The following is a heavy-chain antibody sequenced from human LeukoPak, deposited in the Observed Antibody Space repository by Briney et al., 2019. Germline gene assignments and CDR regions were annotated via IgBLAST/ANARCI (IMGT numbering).Heavy chain of an antibody. J-gene: IGHJ3*02. D-gene: IGHD3-10*01. CDR1: GFTVSSNY. CDR2: IFTDGTTT. Sequence: GGSLRLSCAASGFTVSSNYMSWLRRAPGKGLEWVSVIFTDGTTTHYADSVKGRSTISRDNSKNTLFLQMHSLRAEDTAVYYCATSMARGVIGGFDIWGQGTMVTVSS. V-gene: IGHV3-66*01. CDR3: ATSMARGVIGGFDI.